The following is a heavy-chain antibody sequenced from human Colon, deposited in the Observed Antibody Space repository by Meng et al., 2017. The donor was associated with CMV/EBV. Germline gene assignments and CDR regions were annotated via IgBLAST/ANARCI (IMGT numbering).Heavy chain of an antibody. CDR2: VSYDGGTK. Sequence: GCISSDHGRNWVRQVPDKGLEWVAGVSYDGGTKYYAESVKGRFTVSRDNSKKILYLQMDSLRAEDTAVYYCTREPRPYSGSYHFDYWGQGTLVTVSS. D-gene: IGHD1-26*01. CDR3: TREPRPYSGSYHFDY. CDR1: GCISSDHG. V-gene: IGHV3-30*03. J-gene: IGHJ4*02.